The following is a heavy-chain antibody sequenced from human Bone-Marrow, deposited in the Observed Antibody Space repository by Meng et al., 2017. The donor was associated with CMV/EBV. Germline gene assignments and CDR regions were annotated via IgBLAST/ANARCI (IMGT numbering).Heavy chain of an antibody. CDR3: ARDRVMIVQKFSFDY. CDR2: INPSGGST. D-gene: IGHD3-22*01. J-gene: IGHJ4*02. CDR1: GYTFTGYY. Sequence: ASVKVSCKASGYTFTGYYMHWVRQAPGQGLEWMGIINPSGGSTSYAQKFQGRVTMTRDTSTSTVYMELSSLRSEDTAVYYCARDRVMIVQKFSFDYWGQGTLVTVSS. V-gene: IGHV1-46*01.